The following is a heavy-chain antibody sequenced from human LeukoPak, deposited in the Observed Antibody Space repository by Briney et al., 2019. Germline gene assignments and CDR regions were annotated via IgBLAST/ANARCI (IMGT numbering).Heavy chain of an antibody. D-gene: IGHD2-21*02. J-gene: IGHJ3*02. CDR3: AREILAYCGGDCPKVGYDAFDI. V-gene: IGHV1-8*03. CDR2: MNPNSGNT. CDR1: GYTFTSYD. Sequence: RASVKVSCKASGYTFTSYDINWVRQATGQGLEWMGWMNPNSGNTGYAQKFQGRVTITRNTSISTAYMELSRLRSDDTAVYYCAREILAYCGGDCPKVGYDAFDIWGQGTMVTVSS.